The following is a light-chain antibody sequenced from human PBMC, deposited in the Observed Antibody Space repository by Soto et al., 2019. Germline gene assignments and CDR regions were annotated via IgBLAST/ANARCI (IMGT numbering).Light chain of an antibody. Sequence: QSALTQPASVSGSPGQSITISCTGTNSDVGSHNFVSWYQQYPGKAPKLLIYEASKWPSGLSNRFSGSKSGNTASLTISGLQAEDEADYYCCSLTNGATWVFGGGTKLTVL. CDR3: CSLTNGATWV. V-gene: IGLV2-23*01. J-gene: IGLJ3*02. CDR1: NSDVGSHNF. CDR2: EAS.